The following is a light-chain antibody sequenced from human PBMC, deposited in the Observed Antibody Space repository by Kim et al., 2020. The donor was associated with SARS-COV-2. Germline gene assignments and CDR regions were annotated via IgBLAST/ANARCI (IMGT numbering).Light chain of an antibody. Sequence: QSVLTQPPSVSGAPGQRVTISCTGSSSNIGAGYDVHWYQLLPGAAPKLLIYDNTNRPSGVPDRFSGSKSGASAFLAITGLQAEDEADYYCQSCDSSLFGSRVFGGGTQLTVL. CDR1: SSNIGAGYD. CDR3: QSCDSSLFGSRV. J-gene: IGLJ3*02. CDR2: DNT. V-gene: IGLV1-40*01.